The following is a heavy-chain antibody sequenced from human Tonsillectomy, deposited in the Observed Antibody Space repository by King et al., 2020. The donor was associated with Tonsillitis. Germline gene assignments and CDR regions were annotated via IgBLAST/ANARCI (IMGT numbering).Heavy chain of an antibody. CDR2: IFSNDEK. CDR3: ARMEMDTAMFWDY. V-gene: IGHV2-26*01. CDR1: GFSLSNARMG. D-gene: IGHD5-18*01. J-gene: IGHJ4*02. Sequence: TLKESGPVLVKPTETLTLTCTVSGFSLSNARMGVSWIRQPPGKALDWLAHIFSNDEKSYSTSLKSRLTISKDTSKSQVVLTMTNMDPVDTATYYCARMEMDTAMFWDYWGQGTLVTVSS.